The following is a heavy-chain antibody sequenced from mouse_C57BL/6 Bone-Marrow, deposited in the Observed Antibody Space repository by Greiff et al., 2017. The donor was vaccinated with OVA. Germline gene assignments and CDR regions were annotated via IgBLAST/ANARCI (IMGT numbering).Heavy chain of an antibody. Sequence: VQLQQSGPELVKPGASVKISCKASGYTFTDYYMNWVKQSHGKSLEWIGDINPNNGGTSYNQKFKGKATLTVDKSSSTAYMELRSLTSEDSAVYYCPITAQATHYYAMDYWGQGTSVTVSS. CDR1: GYTFTDYY. J-gene: IGHJ4*01. CDR3: PITAQATHYYAMDY. V-gene: IGHV1-26*01. D-gene: IGHD3-2*02. CDR2: INPNNGGT.